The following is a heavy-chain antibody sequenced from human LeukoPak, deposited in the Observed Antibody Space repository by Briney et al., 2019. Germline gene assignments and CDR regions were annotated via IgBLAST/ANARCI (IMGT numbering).Heavy chain of an antibody. D-gene: IGHD1-1*01. V-gene: IGHV4-34*01. Sequence: SETLSLTCAVYGGSFSGYYWSWIRQPPGKGLEWIGEINHSGSTNYNPSLKSRVTISVDTSKNQFSLKLSSVTAADTAVYYCASRPATGQIDHWGQGTLVTVSS. CDR1: GGSFSGYY. CDR2: INHSGST. J-gene: IGHJ4*02. CDR3: ASRPATGQIDH.